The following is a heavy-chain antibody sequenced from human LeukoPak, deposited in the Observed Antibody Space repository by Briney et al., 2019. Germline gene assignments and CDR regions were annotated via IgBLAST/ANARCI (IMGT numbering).Heavy chain of an antibody. J-gene: IGHJ4*02. CDR3: ARDVYHCSSTSCYLDY. V-gene: IGHV1-2*02. CDR1: GYTFTGYY. Sequence: ASVKVSCKASGYTFTGYYMHWVRQAPGQGLEWMGWINPNSGGTNYAQKFQGRVTMTRDTSISTAYMELSRLRSDDTAVYYCARDVYHCSSTSCYLDYWGQGTLVTVSS. CDR2: INPNSGGT. D-gene: IGHD2-2*01.